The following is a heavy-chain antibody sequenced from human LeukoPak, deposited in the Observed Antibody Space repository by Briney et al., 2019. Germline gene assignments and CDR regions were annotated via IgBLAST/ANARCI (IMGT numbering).Heavy chain of an antibody. Sequence: GGSLRLSCAASGFTFSSYGMRWVRQAPGKGLEWVSAISGSGGSTYYADSVKGRFTISRDNSKNTLYLQMHSLRAEDTAVYYCARRAGGYSHPYDYWGQGILVTVSS. CDR2: ISGSGGST. J-gene: IGHJ4*02. CDR3: ARRAGGYSHPYDY. CDR1: GFTFSSYG. D-gene: IGHD4-23*01. V-gene: IGHV3-23*01.